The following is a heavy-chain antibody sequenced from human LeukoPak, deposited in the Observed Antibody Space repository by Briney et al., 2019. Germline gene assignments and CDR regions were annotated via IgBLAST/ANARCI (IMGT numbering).Heavy chain of an antibody. CDR1: GFTFSSYS. CDR3: ARGSRSSSPDY. Sequence: QPGGSLRLSCAASGFTFSSYSMNWVRQAPGKGLEWVSYISSSSSTIYYADSVKGRFTISRDNAKNSLYLQMNSLRAEDTAVYYCARGSRSSSPDYWGQGALVTVSS. CDR2: ISSSSSTI. D-gene: IGHD6-13*01. J-gene: IGHJ4*02. V-gene: IGHV3-48*01.